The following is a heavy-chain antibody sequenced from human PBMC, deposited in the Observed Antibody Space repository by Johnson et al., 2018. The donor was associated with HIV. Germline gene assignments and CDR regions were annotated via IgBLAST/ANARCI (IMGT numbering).Heavy chain of an antibody. CDR2: IQSKTDGGAT. Sequence: VQLVESGGGLVKPGGSLRLSCAASGFTFTNAWMRWVRQAPGKGLEWIGRIQSKTDGGATDYAAPVKGRFTITRDDSKNTLYLKMNSLKTEDTAVYYCSTYTTLITMYVEIKGGAFDIWGQGTMVTVSS. J-gene: IGHJ3*02. CDR1: GFTFTNAW. V-gene: IGHV3-15*01. D-gene: IGHD3-16*01. CDR3: STYTTLITMYVEIKGGAFDI.